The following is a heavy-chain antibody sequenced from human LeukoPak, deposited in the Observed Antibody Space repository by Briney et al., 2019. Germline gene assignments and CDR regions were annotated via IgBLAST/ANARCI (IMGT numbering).Heavy chain of an antibody. CDR3: ARDPDGDLDFDY. V-gene: IGHV1-18*01. J-gene: IGHJ4*02. Sequence: GSVKVSCKASGYTFTSYGISWVRQAPGQGLEWMGWISIYNGETNYAQNLQGRVTLTTDTSTTTAYMELRSLSSDDTAVYYCARDPDGDLDFDYWGQGTLVTVFS. D-gene: IGHD4-17*01. CDR1: GYTFTSYG. CDR2: ISIYNGET.